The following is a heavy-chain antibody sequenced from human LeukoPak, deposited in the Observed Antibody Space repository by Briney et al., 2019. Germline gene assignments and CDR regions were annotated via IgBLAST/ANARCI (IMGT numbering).Heavy chain of an antibody. J-gene: IGHJ3*02. D-gene: IGHD4-17*01. V-gene: IGHV4-59*11. CDR2: ISYIGNT. CDR1: DDSLSILY. CDR3: ARDLVTVTKGFDI. Sequence: AETLSLTCAVSDDSLSILYWTWIRPPPGKGLEWFGYISYIGNTNYIPSLESRVTITIDTSRNQFSLRLSSVTAADTAVYYCARDLVTVTKGFDIWGQGTMVSVAS.